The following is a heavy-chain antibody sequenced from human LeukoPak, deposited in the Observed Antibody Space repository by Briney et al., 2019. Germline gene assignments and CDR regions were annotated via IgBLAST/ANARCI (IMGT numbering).Heavy chain of an antibody. CDR2: ISTSGGTT. CDR3: TKVSTTGVGGRGYFDQ. D-gene: IGHD1-1*01. J-gene: IGHJ4*02. V-gene: IGHV3-64D*06. CDR1: GFTFSSYA. Sequence: PGGSLRLSCSASGFTFSSYAMHWVRQAPGKGLEYVSGISTSGGTTYYADSVKGRFTISRDNSKNTLYLQVSSLRAEDTAVYYCTKVSTTGVGGRGYFDQWGQGTQVTVSS.